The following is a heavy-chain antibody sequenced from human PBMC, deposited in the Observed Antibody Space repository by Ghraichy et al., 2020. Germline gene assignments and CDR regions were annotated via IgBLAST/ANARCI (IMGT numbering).Heavy chain of an antibody. J-gene: IGHJ4*02. CDR2: TYYTGSS. CDR1: GDSVNTGRYQ. Sequence: SETLSLTCTVSGDSVNTGRYQWSWIRQPPGKGLEWIGFTYYTGSSDYNPSLKSRVTMSLDTSKNQFSLRLTSVTAADTAMYFCARTHSSHWFFYFDCWGQGTLVTVSS. V-gene: IGHV4-61*01. D-gene: IGHD6-13*01. CDR3: ARTHSSHWFFYFDC.